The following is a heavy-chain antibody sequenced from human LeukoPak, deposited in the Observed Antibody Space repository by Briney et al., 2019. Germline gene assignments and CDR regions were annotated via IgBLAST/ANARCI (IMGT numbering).Heavy chain of an antibody. Sequence: PGGSLRLSCAASGFTFSSYAMSWVRQAPGKGLEWVSGISGSGGSTYYADSVKGRFTISRDNSKNTLYLQMNTLRAEDTAVYYCGTLGYCSSTSCYGYYYGMDVWGQGTTVTVSS. CDR1: GFTFSSYA. V-gene: IGHV3-23*01. D-gene: IGHD2-2*01. J-gene: IGHJ6*02. CDR2: ISGSGGST. CDR3: GTLGYCSSTSCYGYYYGMDV.